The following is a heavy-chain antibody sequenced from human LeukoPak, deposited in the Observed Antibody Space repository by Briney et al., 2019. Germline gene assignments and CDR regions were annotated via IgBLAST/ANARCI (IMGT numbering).Heavy chain of an antibody. CDR1: GDSVSSNSAS. V-gene: IGHV6-1*01. CDR3: ARISSSSGLFDY. CDR2: TYYRSKWYN. D-gene: IGHD6-6*01. J-gene: IGHJ4*02. Sequence: SQTLSLTSAISGDSVSSNSASWNWIRQSPSSGLEWLGRTYYRSKWYNDYAVSVKSRITINPDTSKNQFSLQLRSVTPEDTAVYYCARISSSSGLFDYWGQGTLVTVSS.